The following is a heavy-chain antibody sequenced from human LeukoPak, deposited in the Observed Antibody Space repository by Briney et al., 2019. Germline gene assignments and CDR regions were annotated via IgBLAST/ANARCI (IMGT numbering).Heavy chain of an antibody. J-gene: IGHJ4*02. CDR1: GGSISSGSYY. CDR3: ARDSYYYDSRSNRFDY. D-gene: IGHD3-22*01. V-gene: IGHV4-61*02. Sequence: SETLSLTCTVSGGSISSGSYYWSWIRQPAGKGLEWIGRIYTSGSTNYNPSLKSRVTMSVDTSKNQFSLKLSSVTAADTAVYYCARDSYYYDSRSNRFDYWGQGTLVTVSS. CDR2: IYTSGST.